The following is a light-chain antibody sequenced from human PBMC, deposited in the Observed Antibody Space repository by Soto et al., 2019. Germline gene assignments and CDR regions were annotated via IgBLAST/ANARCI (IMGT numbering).Light chain of an antibody. CDR2: LEGSGSY. J-gene: IGLJ2*01. CDR1: SGHSTYI. CDR3: ETWDTNVVV. Sequence: QLVLTQSSSASASLGSSVKLTCTLSSGHSTYIIAWHQQQPGKAPRYLMKLEGSGSYNKGSGIPDRFSGSSSGADCYLTISNLQFEDEADYYCETWDTNVVVFGGGTKLTVL. V-gene: IGLV4-60*02.